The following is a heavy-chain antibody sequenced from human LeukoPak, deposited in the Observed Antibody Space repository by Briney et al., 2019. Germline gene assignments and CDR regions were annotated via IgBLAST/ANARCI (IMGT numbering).Heavy chain of an antibody. D-gene: IGHD3-10*01. CDR2: ISGSGSGT. V-gene: IGHV3-23*01. CDR3: ASFCYGSGSYHNLVRDY. J-gene: IGHJ4*02. CDR1: GFTFNNYA. Sequence: GGSLRLSCAASGFTFNNYAMTWVRQAPGKGLEWVSGISGSGSGTYYADSVKGRFTISRDNAKNSLYLQMNSLRAEDTAVYYCASFCYGSGSYHNLVRDYWGQGTLVTVSS.